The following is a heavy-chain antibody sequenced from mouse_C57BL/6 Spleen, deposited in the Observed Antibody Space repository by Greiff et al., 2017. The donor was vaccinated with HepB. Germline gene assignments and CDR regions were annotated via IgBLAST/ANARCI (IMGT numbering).Heavy chain of an antibody. J-gene: IGHJ1*03. CDR3: ARPGRDWYFDV. Sequence: EVKLQQSGPELVKPGASVKISCKASGYTFTDYYMNWVKQSHGKSLEWIGDINPNNGGTSYNQKFKGKATLTVDKSSSTAYMELRSLTSEDSAVYYCARPGRDWYFDVWGTGTTVTVSS. CDR1: GYTFTDYY. CDR2: INPNNGGT. V-gene: IGHV1-26*01. D-gene: IGHD1-1*01.